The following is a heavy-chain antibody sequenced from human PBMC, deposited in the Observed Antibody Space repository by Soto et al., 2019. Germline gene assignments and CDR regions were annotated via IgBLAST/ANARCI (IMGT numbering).Heavy chain of an antibody. V-gene: IGHV3-43D*04. D-gene: IGHD5-18*01. CDR2: ISWDGGST. CDR3: AKDMGTATWYFDL. J-gene: IGHJ2*01. CDR1: GFSFDDHA. Sequence: ESGGVVVQPGGSLRLSCAASGFSFDDHAMHWVRQAPGKGLEWVSLISWDGGSTYYADSVKGRFTISRDNSKNTLYLQMNSLRAEDTAVYYCAKDMGTATWYFDLWGRGTLVTVSS.